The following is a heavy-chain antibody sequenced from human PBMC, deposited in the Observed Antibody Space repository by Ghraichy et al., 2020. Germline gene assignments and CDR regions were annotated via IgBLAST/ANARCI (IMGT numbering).Heavy chain of an antibody. V-gene: IGHV3-23*01. J-gene: IGHJ4*02. D-gene: IGHD4-17*01. CDR2: IGGNGDNI. CDR3: TVQFYY. Sequence: ETLSLTCATSGFTFSNYAMTWVRQAPGKGLEWVSGIGGNGDNINYADSVKGRCTISRDNSKNMLYLQRRCLRAEDTARYYCTVQFYYWGQGTLVTVSS. CDR1: GFTFSNYA.